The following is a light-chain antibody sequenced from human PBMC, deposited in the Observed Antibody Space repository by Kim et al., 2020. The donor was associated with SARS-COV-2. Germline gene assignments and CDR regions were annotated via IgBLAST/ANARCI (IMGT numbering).Light chain of an antibody. V-gene: IGKV3-15*01. CDR2: GAS. CDR3: QQYNNWRLT. Sequence: VSPGERAPLSCRASQSVSSNLAWYQQKPGQPPRLLIYGASTRATGIPARFSGSGSGTEFTLTISSLQSEDFAVYYCQQYNNWRLTFGGGTKVDIK. CDR1: QSVSSN. J-gene: IGKJ4*01.